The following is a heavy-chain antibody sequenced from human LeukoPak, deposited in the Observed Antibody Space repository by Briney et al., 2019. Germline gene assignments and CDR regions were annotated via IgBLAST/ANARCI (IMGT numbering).Heavy chain of an antibody. CDR1: GGTFISYA. Sequence: ASVKVSCKASGGTFISYAISWVRQAPGQGLEWMGGIIPIFGTANYAQKFQGRVTITADESTSTAYMELSSLRSEDTAVYYCAREGCSSTSCNFNWFDPWGQGTLVTVSS. CDR3: AREGCSSTSCNFNWFDP. V-gene: IGHV1-69*13. D-gene: IGHD2-2*01. CDR2: IIPIFGTA. J-gene: IGHJ5*02.